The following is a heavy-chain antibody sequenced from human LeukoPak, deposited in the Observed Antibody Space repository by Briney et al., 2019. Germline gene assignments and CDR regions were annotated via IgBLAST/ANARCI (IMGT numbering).Heavy chain of an antibody. Sequence: GGSLRLSCAASGFTFSSYGMHWVRQAPGKGLEWVAVIWYGGSNKYYADSVKGRFTISRDNSKNTLYLQMNSLRAEDTAVYYCAKPSAAGNKGAHFDYWGQGTLVTVSS. J-gene: IGHJ4*02. CDR1: GFTFSSYG. CDR2: IWYGGSNK. D-gene: IGHD6-13*01. CDR3: AKPSAAGNKGAHFDY. V-gene: IGHV3-33*08.